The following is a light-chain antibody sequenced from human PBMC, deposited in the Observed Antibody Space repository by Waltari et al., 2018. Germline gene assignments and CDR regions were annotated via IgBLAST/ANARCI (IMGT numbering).Light chain of an antibody. CDR1: PSDVGNFDL. CDR2: EVI. J-gene: IGLJ1*01. CDR3: CSYAGRGTYV. Sequence: QSALTQPASVSGPPGQSITISCTGTPSDVGNFDLVPWYQQHPGKAPKLLICEVIKRPSGVASRFSGSKSGNTASLTISGLQGEDEADYYCCSYAGRGTYVFGSGTKVTVL. V-gene: IGLV2-23*02.